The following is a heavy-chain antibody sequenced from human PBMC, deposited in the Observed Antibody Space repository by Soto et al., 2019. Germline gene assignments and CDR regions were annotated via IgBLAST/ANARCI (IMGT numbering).Heavy chain of an antibody. V-gene: IGHV4-59*08. CDR2: IYYSGST. J-gene: IGHJ4*02. Sequence: SETLSLTCTVSGGSISSCYWSWIRQPPGKGLEWIGYIYYSGSTNYNPSLKSRVTISVDTSKNQFSLKLSSVTAADTAVYYCARLPGGYSYDDFDYWGQGTLVTVSS. CDR3: ARLPGGYSYDDFDY. CDR1: GGSISSCY. D-gene: IGHD5-18*01.